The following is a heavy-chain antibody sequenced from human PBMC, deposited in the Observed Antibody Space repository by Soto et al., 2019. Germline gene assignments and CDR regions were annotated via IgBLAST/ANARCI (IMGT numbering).Heavy chain of an antibody. V-gene: IGHV4-38-2*01. J-gene: IGHJ5*02. Sequence: SETLSLTCAVSGYSMTSGFYWAWIRQAPGKGLEWIGSVYHSGATYYNSSLQGRVSISVDTSKNDFSLKLISVTAADTGTYYCGRARSCRGPTGLLESSGQGPYDTVSS. CDR1: GYSMTSGFY. CDR3: GRARSCRGPTGLLES. CDR2: VYHSGAT. D-gene: IGHD2-2*01.